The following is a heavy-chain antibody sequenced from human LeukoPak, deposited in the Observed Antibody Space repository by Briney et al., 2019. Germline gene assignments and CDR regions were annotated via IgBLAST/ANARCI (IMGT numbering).Heavy chain of an antibody. J-gene: IGHJ6*02. CDR1: GYTFTNFY. D-gene: IGHD3-16*02. V-gene: IGHV1-46*01. Sequence: ASVKVSCKASGYTFTNFYMHRVRQAPGQGLEWMGIINPSGGNTDYAQRFQGRVTMTRDTSTRTVYMELSSLRSEDTAVYYCARDLPYDYVWGSYRYGMDVWGQGTTVTVSS. CDR2: INPSGGNT. CDR3: ARDLPYDYVWGSYRYGMDV.